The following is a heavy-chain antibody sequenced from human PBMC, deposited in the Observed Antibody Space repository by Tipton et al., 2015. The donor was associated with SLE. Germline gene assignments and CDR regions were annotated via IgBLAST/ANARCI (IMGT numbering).Heavy chain of an antibody. CDR3: ARALGDCGGDCRTNWYFDL. CDR1: GFTFSSYS. D-gene: IGHD2-21*02. Sequence: SLRLSCAASGFTFSSYSMNWVRQAPGKGLEWVSSISSSSSYIYYADSVKGRFTIPRDNSKNTLYLQMNSLRAEDTAVYYCARALGDCGGDCRTNWYFDLWGRGTLVTVSS. CDR2: ISSSSSYI. J-gene: IGHJ2*01. V-gene: IGHV3-21*01.